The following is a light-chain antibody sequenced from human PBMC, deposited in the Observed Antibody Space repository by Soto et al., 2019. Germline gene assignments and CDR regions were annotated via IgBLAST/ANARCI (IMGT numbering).Light chain of an antibody. CDR1: ESVGSH. V-gene: IGKV3-15*01. J-gene: IGKJ1*01. CDR3: QQYDNWPPWT. Sequence: VMTQSPATLSVSPGETTTLSCRASESVGSHLAWYQQKAGQAPRLRIYGVSTRATGIPARFRGSGSETDFTLTISSLQSEDSAIYYCQQYDNWPPWTFGQGTKVEI. CDR2: GVS.